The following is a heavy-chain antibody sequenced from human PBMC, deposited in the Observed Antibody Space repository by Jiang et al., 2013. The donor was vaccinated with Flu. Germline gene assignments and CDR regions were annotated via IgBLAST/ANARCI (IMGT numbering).Heavy chain of an antibody. Sequence: GPGLVKPSQTLSLTCNVSGVSISSGDYYWSWLRHSPGKGLEWLGYIYYTGAPHYNPVLKSRVSITIDTARRQFSLELTSVTAADTAVYYCAAASSVTMWAFEMWGQGTTVIVSS. V-gene: IGHV4-30-4*01. CDR1: GVSISSGDYY. D-gene: IGHD3-10*02. CDR3: AAASSVTMWAFEM. CDR2: IYYTGAP. J-gene: IGHJ3*02.